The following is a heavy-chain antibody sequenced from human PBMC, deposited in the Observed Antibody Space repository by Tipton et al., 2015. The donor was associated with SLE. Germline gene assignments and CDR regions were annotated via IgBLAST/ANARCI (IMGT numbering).Heavy chain of an antibody. J-gene: IGHJ4*02. CDR3: ASELTIWADY. CDR2: ISYDGSHK. V-gene: IGHV3-30*04. D-gene: IGHD7-27*01. CDR1: GFTFSSYA. Sequence: SLRLSCAASGFTFSSYAMHWVRQAPGKGLEWVALISYDGSHKYYADSVKGRFTISRDNSRNTLYLQMNSLRAEDTAVYYCASELTIWADYRGQGTLVTVSS.